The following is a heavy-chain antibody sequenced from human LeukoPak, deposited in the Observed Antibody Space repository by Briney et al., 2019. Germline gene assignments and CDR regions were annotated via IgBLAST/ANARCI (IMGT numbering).Heavy chain of an antibody. D-gene: IGHD4-11*01. J-gene: IGHJ4*02. CDR1: GGTFSSHA. Sequence: SVKISCKASGGTFSSHAISWVRQAPGQGLEWMGGVNPIFHTPTYAKKFQGRLTITKDESMSTASMDLSSLISDDTAVYCARGRTTGEFDYWGQGTLVTVSS. V-gene: IGHV1-69*05. CDR2: VNPIFHTP. CDR3: ARGRTTGEFDY.